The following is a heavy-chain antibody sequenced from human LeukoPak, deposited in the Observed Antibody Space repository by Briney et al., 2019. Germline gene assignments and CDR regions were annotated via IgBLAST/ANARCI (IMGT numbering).Heavy chain of an antibody. Sequence: PGGSLRLSCAASGFTFSSYWMSWVRQAPGKGLEWVANIKQDGSEKYYVDSVKGRFTISRDNAKNSLYLQMNSLRAEDTAVYYCARSGIAAASDAFDIWGQGTMVTVSS. CDR3: ARSGIAAASDAFDI. D-gene: IGHD6-13*01. J-gene: IGHJ3*02. CDR2: IKQDGSEK. CDR1: GFTFSSYW. V-gene: IGHV3-7*01.